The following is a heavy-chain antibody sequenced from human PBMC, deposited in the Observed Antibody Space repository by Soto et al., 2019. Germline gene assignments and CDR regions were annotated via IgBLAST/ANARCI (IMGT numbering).Heavy chain of an antibody. V-gene: IGHV1-24*01. CDR2: FDPEDGET. Sequence: ASVKVSCKVSGYTLTELSMHWVRQAPGKGLEWMGGFDPEDGETIYAQKFQGRVTMTEDTSTDTAYMELSSLRSEDTAVYYCATYTPSSYCSSTNCPAAFGGPGMDAFDIWGQGTMVTVSS. J-gene: IGHJ3*02. CDR1: GYTLTELS. D-gene: IGHD2-2*01. CDR3: ATYTPSSYCSSTNCPAAFGGPGMDAFDI.